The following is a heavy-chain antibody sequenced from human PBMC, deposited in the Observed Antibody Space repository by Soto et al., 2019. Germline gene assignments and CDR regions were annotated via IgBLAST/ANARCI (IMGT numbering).Heavy chain of an antibody. D-gene: IGHD3-10*01. CDR3: ARHNYGSGSTYFDY. CDR2: IYYRGST. Sequence: SETLSLTCTVSGGSISSYYWSWIRQPPGKGQEWIGYIYYRGSTNYNPSLKSRVTISVDTSKNQFSLKLNSMTAADTAVYYCARHNYGSGSTYFDYWGQGTLVTVSS. CDR1: GGSISSYY. V-gene: IGHV4-59*08. J-gene: IGHJ4*02.